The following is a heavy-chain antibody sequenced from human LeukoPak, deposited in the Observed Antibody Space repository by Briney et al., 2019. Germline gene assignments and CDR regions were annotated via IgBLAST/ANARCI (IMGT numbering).Heavy chain of an antibody. CDR1: VDTPSSGI. J-gene: IGHJ4*02. Sequence: PGGSLRLSSAAPVDTPSSGIICSGPQAPGKGLEWVSVIYSGGSTFYADSVKGRFTISRDNSKNTLYLQMNSLRAEDTAVYYCARRSGNHDWGYWRRGRGTLVTISS. V-gene: IGHV3-66*01. D-gene: IGHD3-16*01. CDR2: IYSGGST. CDR3: ARRSGNHDWGYWR.